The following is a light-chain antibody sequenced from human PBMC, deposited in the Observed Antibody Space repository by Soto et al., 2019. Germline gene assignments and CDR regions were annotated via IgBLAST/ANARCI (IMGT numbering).Light chain of an antibody. CDR3: QQYNNWPPLT. Sequence: EIVMTQSPVTLSVSPGERATLSCRASQSVSSNLAWYQQKPGQAPRLLIYGASTRATGIPARFSGSGSGTEYTLTISSLQSEDFAVYYCQQYNNWPPLTFAGGTKVEIK. V-gene: IGKV3-15*01. CDR1: QSVSSN. J-gene: IGKJ4*01. CDR2: GAS.